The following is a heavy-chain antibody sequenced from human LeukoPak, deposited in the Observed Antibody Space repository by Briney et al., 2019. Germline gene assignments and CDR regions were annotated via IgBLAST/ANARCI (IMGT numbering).Heavy chain of an antibody. CDR1: GYTFTIYG. D-gene: IGHD6-19*01. Sequence: ASVKVSCKASGYTFTIYGISWVRQAPGQGLEWMGWISAYNGNTNYAQKLQGRVTMTTDTSTSTAYMELRSLRSDDTAVYYCARERGGIAVAGTGGDYWGQGTLVTVSS. CDR2: ISAYNGNT. V-gene: IGHV1-18*01. CDR3: ARERGGIAVAGTGGDY. J-gene: IGHJ4*02.